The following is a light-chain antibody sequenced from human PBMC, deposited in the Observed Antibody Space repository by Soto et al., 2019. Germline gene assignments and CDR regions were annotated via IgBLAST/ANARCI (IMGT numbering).Light chain of an antibody. CDR3: GSYTSSGTPYV. CDR2: VVS. Sequence: QSALTQPASVYGSPGQSITISCTGTSSDVGGYKYVSWYQHHPDKAPKLIISVVSNRPSGVSNRFSGSKSGNTASLTISGLQAEDEADYYCGSYTSSGTPYVFGTGTKLTVL. CDR1: SSDVGGYKY. J-gene: IGLJ1*01. V-gene: IGLV2-14*01.